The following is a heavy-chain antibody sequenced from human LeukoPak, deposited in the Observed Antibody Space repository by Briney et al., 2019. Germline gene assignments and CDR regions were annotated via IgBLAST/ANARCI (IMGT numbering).Heavy chain of an antibody. Sequence: GGSLRLSCAASGFTFSRYAMSWVRQAPGKGLEWVSAISGSGGSTYYADSVKGRFTISRDNSKNTLYLQMNSLRAEDTAVYYCAKNPDSSGYYFFDYWGQGTLVTVSS. V-gene: IGHV3-23*01. D-gene: IGHD3-22*01. CDR1: GFTFSRYA. J-gene: IGHJ4*02. CDR2: ISGSGGST. CDR3: AKNPDSSGYYFFDY.